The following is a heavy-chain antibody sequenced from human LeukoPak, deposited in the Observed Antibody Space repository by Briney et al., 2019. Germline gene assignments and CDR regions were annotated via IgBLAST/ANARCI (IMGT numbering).Heavy chain of an antibody. V-gene: IGHV4-34*01. D-gene: IGHD3-10*01. CDR2: INHSGST. CDR3: ARHLRSGRARYFDY. CDR1: GFTFSSYS. J-gene: IGHJ4*02. Sequence: GSLRLSCAASGFTFSSYSMNWVRQAPGKGLEWIGEINHSGSTNYNPSLKSRVTISVDTSKNQFSLKLSSVTAADTAVYYCARHLRSGRARYFDYWGQGTLVTVSS.